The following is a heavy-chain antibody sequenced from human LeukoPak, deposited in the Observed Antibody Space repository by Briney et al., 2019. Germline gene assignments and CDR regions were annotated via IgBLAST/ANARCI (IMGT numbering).Heavy chain of an antibody. CDR2: IYHSGST. V-gene: IGHV4-31*03. CDR1: GGSITSGSYC. Sequence: SETLSLTCTVSGGSITSGSYCWSWIRQHPGKGLEWIGFIYHSGSTNYNPSLKSRVTISVDTSKNQFSLKLSSVTAADTAVYYCARGDYCSSTSCYTSGELWFDPWGQGTLVTVSS. J-gene: IGHJ5*02. D-gene: IGHD2-2*02. CDR3: ARGDYCSSTSCYTSGELWFDP.